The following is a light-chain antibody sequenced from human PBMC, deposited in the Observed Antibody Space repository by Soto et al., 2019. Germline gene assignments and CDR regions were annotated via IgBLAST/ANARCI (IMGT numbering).Light chain of an antibody. J-gene: IGLJ2*01. CDR1: SGSVSTSYY. V-gene: IGLV8-61*01. CDR2: STN. Sequence: QTVVTQEPSISVSPGGTVTLTCGLSSGSVSTSYYPSWYQQTPGQAPRTLIYSTNTRSSGVPDRLSGSILGNKAALTITGAQADDEFDYYCVLYMGSGISVFGGGTTLTVL. CDR3: VLYMGSGISV.